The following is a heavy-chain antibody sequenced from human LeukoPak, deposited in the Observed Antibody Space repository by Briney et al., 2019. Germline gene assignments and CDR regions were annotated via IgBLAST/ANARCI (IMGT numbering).Heavy chain of an antibody. CDR1: AFTFSSYG. Sequence: PGGSLRLSCAASAFTFSSYGMHWVRQAPGKGLEWVAVISYDGSDKYYADSVKGRFTISRDNSKNTLYLQMNSLRADDTAVYYCAKDYYDSSGLDYWGQGTLVTVSS. V-gene: IGHV3-30*18. CDR2: ISYDGSDK. CDR3: AKDYYDSSGLDY. J-gene: IGHJ4*02. D-gene: IGHD3-22*01.